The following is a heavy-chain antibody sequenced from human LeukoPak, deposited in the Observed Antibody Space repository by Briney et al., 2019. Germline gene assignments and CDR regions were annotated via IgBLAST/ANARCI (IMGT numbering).Heavy chain of an antibody. CDR1: GGSISRSGYY. V-gene: IGHV4-39*01. D-gene: IGHD1-7*01. Sequence: SETLSHTCTVSGGSISRSGYYWGWIRQPPGKGLEWIGTIHYSGSPYYNPSLKSRVTISVDTSENQLSLKLSSVTAADTAVYYCARLELAYGLDVWGQGTTVTVSS. CDR3: ARLELAYGLDV. CDR2: IHYSGSP. J-gene: IGHJ6*02.